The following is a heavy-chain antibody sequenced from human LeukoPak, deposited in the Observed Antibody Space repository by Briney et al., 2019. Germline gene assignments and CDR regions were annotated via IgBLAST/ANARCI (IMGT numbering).Heavy chain of an antibody. CDR1: GFTFTSSA. CDR3: AAEGRPTVVTFRKGAVDL. CDR2: IVVGSVNT. Sequence: SVKVSCKASGFTFTSSAVQWVRQARGQRLEWIGWIVVGSVNTNYAQKFQERVTITRDMSTSTVYMELSSLRSEDTAVYYCAAEGRPTVVTFRKGAVDLWGQGTMVTVSS. D-gene: IGHD4-23*01. J-gene: IGHJ3*01. V-gene: IGHV1-58*01.